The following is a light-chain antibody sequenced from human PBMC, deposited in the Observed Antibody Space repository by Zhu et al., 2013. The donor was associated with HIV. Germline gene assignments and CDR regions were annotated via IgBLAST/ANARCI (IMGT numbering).Light chain of an antibody. V-gene: IGKV1-39*01. CDR1: QSISSY. CDR2: RAS. Sequence: DIQMTQSPSSLSASVGDRVTITCRASQSISSYLNWYQQKPGKAPELLMYRASSLQNDVPSRFSGSGFGTDFTLTISNLQPEDFATYFCQQSYSSPYTFGQGSKLEIK. CDR3: QQSYSSPYT. J-gene: IGKJ2*01.